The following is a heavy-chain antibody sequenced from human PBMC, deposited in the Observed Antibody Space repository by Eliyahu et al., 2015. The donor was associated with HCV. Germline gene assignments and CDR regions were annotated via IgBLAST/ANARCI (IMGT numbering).Heavy chain of an antibody. CDR3: AKGGLYSYYGLDA. CDR2: ISGDGITT. J-gene: IGHJ6*02. CDR1: GFXFSSNA. Sequence: EVQVLESGGGLVQPGGSLRLSCGASGFXFSSNAMSWVRQAPGKGLEWVSGISGDGITTYYADSVKGRFTFSRDNSKNTLYLQMNSLRAGDTAVYYCAKGGLYSYYGLDAWGQGTTVTVSS. V-gene: IGHV3-23*01. D-gene: IGHD3/OR15-3a*01.